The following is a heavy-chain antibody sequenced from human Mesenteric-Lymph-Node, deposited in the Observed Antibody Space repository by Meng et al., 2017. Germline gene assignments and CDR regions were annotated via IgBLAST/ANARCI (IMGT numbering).Heavy chain of an antibody. CDR2: ISAYNGNT. D-gene: IGHD2-15*01. J-gene: IGHJ4*02. CDR3: AREDIVVVVAAPTEDFDY. Sequence: ASVKVSCKASGYTFTSYGISWVRQAPGQGLEWMGWISAYNGNTNYAQKLQGRVTMTTDTSTSTAYMELRSLRSDDTAVYYCAREDIVVVVAAPTEDFDYWGQGTLVTVSS. CDR1: GYTFTSYG. V-gene: IGHV1-18*01.